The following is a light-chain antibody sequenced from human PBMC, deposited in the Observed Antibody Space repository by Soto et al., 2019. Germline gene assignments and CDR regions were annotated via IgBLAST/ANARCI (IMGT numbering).Light chain of an antibody. CDR1: QSISNW. J-gene: IGKJ1*01. Sequence: DIKKTQSPSPLSASIGDRFTITCRSSQSISNWLAWLQQKPGKAPKVLIFDASNLGSGVPSRFSGSGSGTEFTLTISCLQPGDFGNYYCQQYNSDSPWTFGQGTKV. V-gene: IGKV1-5*01. CDR3: QQYNSDSPWT. CDR2: DAS.